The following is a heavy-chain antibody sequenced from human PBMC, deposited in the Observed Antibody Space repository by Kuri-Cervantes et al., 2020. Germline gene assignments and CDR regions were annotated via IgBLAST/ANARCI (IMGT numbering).Heavy chain of an antibody. V-gene: IGHV3-23*01. CDR1: GFTFSSYA. Sequence: GGSLRLSCAASGFTFSSYAMSWVRQAPGRGLEWVSAISGSGGSTYYADSVKGRFTISRDNSRNTLYLQTNSLRAEDTAVYYCVREYYYDSSGYLVRFDPWGQGTLVTVSS. CDR3: VREYYYDSSGYLVRFDP. D-gene: IGHD3-22*01. J-gene: IGHJ5*02. CDR2: ISGSGGST.